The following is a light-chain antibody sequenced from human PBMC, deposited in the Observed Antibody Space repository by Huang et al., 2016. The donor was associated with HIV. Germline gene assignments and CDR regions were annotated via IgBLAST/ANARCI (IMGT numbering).Light chain of an antibody. CDR3: QQSYSALIT. J-gene: IGKJ5*01. Sequence: IQLTQSPTSLSASVGDRVAIARRASQAIGTYLNWFQQKPGRAPKLLISDVSSLHTGIPARFIGSGSGTEFTLTIRGLQFDDFATYFCQQSYSALITFGQGTRLEIK. CDR2: DVS. V-gene: IGKV1-39*01. CDR1: QAIGTY.